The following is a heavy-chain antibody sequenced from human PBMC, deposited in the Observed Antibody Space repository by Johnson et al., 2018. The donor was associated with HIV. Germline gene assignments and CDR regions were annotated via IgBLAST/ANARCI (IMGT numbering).Heavy chain of an antibody. D-gene: IGHD2-21*01. CDR1: GFTFSDHW. V-gene: IGHV3-74*01. CDR2: ITTDGRGT. Sequence: VQLVESGGGLVQPGGSLKLSCAASGFTFSDHWMYWVRQAPGTGLVWVSRITTDGRGTNYADSVKGRFTISRDNSKNTLYLQMTSLRAENTAVYYCAVVALPMYWYDAFDIWGQGTMVTVSS. J-gene: IGHJ3*02. CDR3: AVVALPMYWYDAFDI.